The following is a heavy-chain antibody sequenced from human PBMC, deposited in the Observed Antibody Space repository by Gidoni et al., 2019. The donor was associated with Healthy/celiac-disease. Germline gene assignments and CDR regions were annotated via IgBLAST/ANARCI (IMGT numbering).Heavy chain of an antibody. CDR3: ARVRYNWNYYYYYMDV. V-gene: IGHV4-59*01. CDR2: IYYSGST. Sequence: QVQLQASGPGLVKPSETLSLTCTVSGCSISSYYWSWIRQPPGKGLEWIGYIYYSGSTNYNPSLKSRVTISVDTSKNQFSLKLSSVTAADTAVYYCARVRYNWNYYYYYMDVWGKGTTVTVSS. J-gene: IGHJ6*03. CDR1: GCSISSYY. D-gene: IGHD1-20*01.